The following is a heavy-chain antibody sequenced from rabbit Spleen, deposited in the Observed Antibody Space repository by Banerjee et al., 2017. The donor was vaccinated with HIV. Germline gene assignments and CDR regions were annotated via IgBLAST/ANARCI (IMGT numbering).Heavy chain of an antibody. CDR1: GFSFSSDYY. D-gene: IGHD1-1*01. CDR3: VRGASGSGYYSL. J-gene: IGHJ4*01. CDR2: IYPDSSGST. Sequence: QSLEESGGDLVKPGASLTLTCTASGFSFSSDYYMCWVRQAPGKGLECGACIYPDSSGSTYYANWVNGRFTISSHNAQNTLYLQLHSLTAADTATYLCVRGASGSGYYSLWGPGTLVTVS. V-gene: IGHV1S40*01.